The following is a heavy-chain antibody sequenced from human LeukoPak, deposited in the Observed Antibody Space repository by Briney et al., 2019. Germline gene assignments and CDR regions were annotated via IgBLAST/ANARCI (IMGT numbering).Heavy chain of an antibody. CDR3: AKTTWELLRDPFDY. J-gene: IGHJ4*02. Sequence: GGSLRLSCAASGLTFRSYAMTWVRQAPGKGLEWVSVISGSGGSTYYADSVKGRFTISRDNSKNTLYLQMNSLRAEDTAVYYCAKTTWELLRDPFDYWGQGTLVTVSS. CDR1: GLTFRSYA. D-gene: IGHD1-26*01. CDR2: ISGSGGST. V-gene: IGHV3-23*01.